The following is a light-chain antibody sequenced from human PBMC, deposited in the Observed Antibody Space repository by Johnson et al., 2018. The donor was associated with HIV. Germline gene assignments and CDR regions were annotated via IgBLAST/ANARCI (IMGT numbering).Light chain of an antibody. CDR3: GTSDSSLGCV. J-gene: IGLJ1*01. CDR1: SSNIGNNY. Sequence: QSLLTQPPSVSAAPGQKVTISCSGSSSNIGNNYVSWYQQLPGTAPKLLIYDDYKRPSGIPDLFSGSKSGTSATLGISGLQTGDEADYYCGTSDSSLGCVFGTGTKVTVL. CDR2: DDY. V-gene: IGLV1-51*01.